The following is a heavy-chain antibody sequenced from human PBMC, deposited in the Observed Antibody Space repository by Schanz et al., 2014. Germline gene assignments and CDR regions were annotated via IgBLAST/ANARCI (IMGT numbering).Heavy chain of an antibody. CDR2: IGSSSSRI. Sequence: EVKMVESGGGLVKPGGSLRLSCAASGFNFSSYSLNWVRQAPGKGLEWISYIGSSSSRIDHADSVKGRFTISRDNAKNSRYLQMNSLRAEDTAVYYCARIGGSVFDYWAQGTLVTVSS. V-gene: IGHV3-21*05. D-gene: IGHD3-10*01. CDR3: ARIGGSVFDY. J-gene: IGHJ4*02. CDR1: GFNFSSYS.